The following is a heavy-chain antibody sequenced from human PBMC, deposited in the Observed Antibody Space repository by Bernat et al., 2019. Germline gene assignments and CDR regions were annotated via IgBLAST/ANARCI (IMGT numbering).Heavy chain of an antibody. V-gene: IGHV3-48*02. J-gene: IGHJ4*02. D-gene: IGHD1-26*01. CDR3: ARDGGVRWEHDH. Sequence: EVRLVESGGGLVQPGGSLRLSCAASGFIFSSYSMNWVRQAPGKRLEWVAYISIGSSAIYYADSVKGRFTISRDNAKNSVYLQMNSLRDEDTAMYYCARDGGVRWEHDHWGQGALVTVSS. CDR2: ISIGSSAI. CDR1: GFIFSSYS.